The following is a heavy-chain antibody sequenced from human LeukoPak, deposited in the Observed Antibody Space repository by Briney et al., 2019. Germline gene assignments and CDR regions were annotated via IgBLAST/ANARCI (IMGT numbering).Heavy chain of an antibody. V-gene: IGHV1-18*01. CDR2: ISAYNGDT. D-gene: IGHD3-10*01. J-gene: IGHJ3*02. Sequence: GASVKVSCKASGYTFINYNIAWVRQAPGQGLEWMGWISAYNGDTNYGQKVQGRVAMTTDTSTRTAYMELRGLRSDDTAVYYCARDVFEGFGERVIDAFNIWGRGTLVTVSS. CDR3: ARDVFEGFGERVIDAFNI. CDR1: GYTFINYN.